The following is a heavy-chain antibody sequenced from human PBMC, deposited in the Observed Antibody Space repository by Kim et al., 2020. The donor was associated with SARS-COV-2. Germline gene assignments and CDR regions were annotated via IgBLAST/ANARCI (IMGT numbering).Heavy chain of an antibody. CDR2: INAGNGNT. J-gene: IGHJ4*02. Sequence: ASVKVSCQASGYTFTSYAMHWVRQAPGQRIEWMGWINAGNGNTKYSQKFQGRVTITRDTSASTAYMELSSLRSEDTAVYYCARTAQLVVFDYWGQGTLVTVSS. CDR1: GYTFTSYA. CDR3: ARTAQLVVFDY. D-gene: IGHD6-13*01. V-gene: IGHV1-3*01.